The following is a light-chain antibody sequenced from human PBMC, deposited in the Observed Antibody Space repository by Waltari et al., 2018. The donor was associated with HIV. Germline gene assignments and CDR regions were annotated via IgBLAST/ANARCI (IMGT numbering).Light chain of an antibody. CDR2: EVS. CDR1: SSDIGGYKY. CDR3: SSFTGPTALV. Sequence: SALTQPASVSGSPGQSITISCTGTSSDIGGYKYVSWFPQHPDKAPKLIIYEVSNRPSEIANRFSGSKSGNTASLTISELQAEDEADYYCSSFTGPTALVFGGGTKLTVL. V-gene: IGLV2-14*01. J-gene: IGLJ3*02.